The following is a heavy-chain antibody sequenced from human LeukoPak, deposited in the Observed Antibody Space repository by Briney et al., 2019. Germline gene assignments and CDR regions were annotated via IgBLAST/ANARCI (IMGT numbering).Heavy chain of an antibody. V-gene: IGHV4-34*01. CDR2: INHSGST. CDR3: ARGHGYGDHFRSGMDV. Sequence: SETLSLTCAVYGGSFSGYYWSWIRQPPGKGLEWIGEINHSGSTNYNPSLKSRVTISVDTSKNQFSLKLSSVTAADTAVYYCARGHGYGDHFRSGMDVWGQGTTVTVSS. CDR1: GGSFSGYY. D-gene: IGHD4-17*01. J-gene: IGHJ6*02.